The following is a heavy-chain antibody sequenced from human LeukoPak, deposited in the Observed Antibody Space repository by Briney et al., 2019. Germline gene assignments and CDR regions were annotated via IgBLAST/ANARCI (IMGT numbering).Heavy chain of an antibody. CDR2: TYYRSKWYY. Sequence: SQTLSLACAISGDSVSSNSAAWNWIRQSPSRGLEWLGRTYYRSKWYYDYAVAVKSRISINPDTSKNQFSLQLSSVTPEDTAVYYCARDPVGGSTIFDYWGQGTLVTVSS. CDR1: GDSVSSNSAA. CDR3: ARDPVGGSTIFDY. J-gene: IGHJ4*02. V-gene: IGHV6-1*01. D-gene: IGHD1-26*01.